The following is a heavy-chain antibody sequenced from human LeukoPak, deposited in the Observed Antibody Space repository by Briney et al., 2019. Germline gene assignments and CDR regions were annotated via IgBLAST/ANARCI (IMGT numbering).Heavy chain of an antibody. J-gene: IGHJ6*03. Sequence: ASVKVSCKASGYTFTGYYMHWGRQAPGQGPEGMGRINPNSGGTNYAQRFQGRVTMTRDTSISTAYMELSRLRSDDTAVYYCASGWYYYYMDVWGKGTTVTVSS. CDR3: ASGWYYYYMDV. V-gene: IGHV1-2*06. D-gene: IGHD2-15*01. CDR1: GYTFTGYY. CDR2: INPNSGGT.